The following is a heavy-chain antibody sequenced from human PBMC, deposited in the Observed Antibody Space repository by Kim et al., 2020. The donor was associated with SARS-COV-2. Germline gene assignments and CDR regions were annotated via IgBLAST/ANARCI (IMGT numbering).Heavy chain of an antibody. CDR1: GFTFSSYA. D-gene: IGHD4-17*01. V-gene: IGHV3-23*01. Sequence: GGSLRLSCAASGFTFSSYAMSWVRQAPGKGLEWVSAISGSGGSTYYADSVKGRFTISRDNSKNTLYLQMNSLRAEDTAVYYCAKKPGDDYGDYGPYYYYGMDVWGQGTTVTVSS. CDR2: ISGSGGST. J-gene: IGHJ6*02. CDR3: AKKPGDDYGDYGPYYYYGMDV.